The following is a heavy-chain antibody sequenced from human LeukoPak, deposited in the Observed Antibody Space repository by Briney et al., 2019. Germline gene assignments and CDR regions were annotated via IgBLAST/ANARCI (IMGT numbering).Heavy chain of an antibody. Sequence: GGSLRLSCAASGSTFSSYAMSWVRQAPGKGLEWVSAISGSGGSTYYADSVKGRFTISRDNSKNTLYLQMNSLRAEDTAVYYCAKDLVVGATTPYYFDYWGQGTLVTVSS. CDR1: GSTFSSYA. D-gene: IGHD1-26*01. CDR2: ISGSGGST. V-gene: IGHV3-23*01. J-gene: IGHJ4*02. CDR3: AKDLVVGATTPYYFDY.